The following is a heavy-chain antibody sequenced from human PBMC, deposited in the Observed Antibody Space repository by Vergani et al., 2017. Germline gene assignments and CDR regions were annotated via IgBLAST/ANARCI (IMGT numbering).Heavy chain of an antibody. Sequence: QVQLVESGGGVVQPGRSLRLSCAASGFTFNQYGMHWVRQAPGKGLEWVAVTWYDGNNKQYADSVKGRFTISRDNSKSTMYLQMNSLRDEDTGVYYCAKESSSWYGNWFDPWGQGTLVTVSS. J-gene: IGHJ5*02. V-gene: IGHV3-33*06. CDR3: AKESSSWYGNWFDP. CDR1: GFTFNQYG. D-gene: IGHD6-13*01. CDR2: TWYDGNNK.